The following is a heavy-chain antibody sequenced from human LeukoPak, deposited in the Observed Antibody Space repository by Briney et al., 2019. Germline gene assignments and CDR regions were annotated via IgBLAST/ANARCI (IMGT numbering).Heavy chain of an antibody. CDR1: GGSISSGDYY. V-gene: IGHV4-30-4*01. Sequence: SETLSLTCTVSGGSISSGDYYWGWIRQPPGKGLEWIGYIYYSGSTYYNPSLKSRVTISVDTSKNQFSLKLSSVAAAGTAVYYCARDGYGGYYYYGMDVWGQGTTVTVSS. CDR2: IYYSGST. D-gene: IGHD4-23*01. CDR3: ARDGYGGYYYYGMDV. J-gene: IGHJ6*02.